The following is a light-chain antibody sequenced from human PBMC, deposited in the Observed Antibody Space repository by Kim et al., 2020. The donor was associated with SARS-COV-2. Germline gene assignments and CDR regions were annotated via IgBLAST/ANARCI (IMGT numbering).Light chain of an antibody. CDR1: KLGDKY. J-gene: IGLJ2*01. CDR3: QAWDSSTYVV. Sequence: SYELTQPHSVSVSPGQTASITCSGDKLGDKYACWYQQKPGQSPVLVIYQDSKRPSGIPERFYGSNSGNTATLTISGTQAMDEADYYCQAWDSSTYVVFGG. V-gene: IGLV3-1*01. CDR2: QDS.